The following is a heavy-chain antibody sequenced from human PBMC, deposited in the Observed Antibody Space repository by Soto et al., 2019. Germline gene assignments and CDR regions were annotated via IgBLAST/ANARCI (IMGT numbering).Heavy chain of an antibody. D-gene: IGHD3-22*01. CDR3: ASILLTLFTIIVLDNHDSFDI. V-gene: IGHV4-61*01. CDR1: GGSVTSGSYY. J-gene: IGHJ3*02. CDR2: IHYSGST. Sequence: SETLSLTCTVSGGSVTSGSYYWSLIRQPPGKGLEWIGYIHYSGSTNYNPSLKRRVTISVDTSKNQFYLKLSSVTAADTAVYYCASILLTLFTIIVLDNHDSFDIWGQGTMVTVSS.